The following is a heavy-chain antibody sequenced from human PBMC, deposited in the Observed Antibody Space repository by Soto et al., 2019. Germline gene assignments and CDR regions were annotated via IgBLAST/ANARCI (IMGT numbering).Heavy chain of an antibody. CDR3: GRGRSGELVVFY. J-gene: IGHJ4*02. V-gene: IGHV1-2*02. Sequence: QVQLVQSGAEVKESGASVKVSCKASGYTFTGYYIHWVRQAPGQGLEWVGEISPKSGDTRYAQKFQGMVTMPKDTSITTVYMELSNLSPDDTAVYYCGRGRSGELVVFYWGQGTLVTVHS. CDR2: ISPKSGDT. CDR1: GYTFTGYY. D-gene: IGHD1-7*01.